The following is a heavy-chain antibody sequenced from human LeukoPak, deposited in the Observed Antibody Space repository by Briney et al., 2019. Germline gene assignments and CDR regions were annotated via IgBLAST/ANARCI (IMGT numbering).Heavy chain of an antibody. J-gene: IGHJ3*02. D-gene: IGHD3-22*01. Sequence: GESLKISCKGSGYIFTSCSIGWVRQMPGKGLEWMGIIYPGDSDTRYSPSFQGRVTISADKSISTAYLQWSSLKASDTAMYYCARLTVRGYYDSSGYPSDAFDIWGQGTMVTASS. CDR3: ARLTVRGYYDSSGYPSDAFDI. CDR2: IYPGDSDT. V-gene: IGHV5-51*01. CDR1: GYIFTSCS.